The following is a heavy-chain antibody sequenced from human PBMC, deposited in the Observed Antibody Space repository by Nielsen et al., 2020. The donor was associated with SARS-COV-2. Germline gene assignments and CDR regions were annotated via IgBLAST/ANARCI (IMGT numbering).Heavy chain of an antibody. CDR2: ISSST. D-gene: IGHD6-19*01. Sequence: GGSLRLSCAASGFTFSDYSMHWVRQAPGKGLEWVSAISSSTYYADSVKGRFTVSRDNSKNTLYLQMNSLRAEDTAVYYCAKRSGYTSGWYGDYWGQGTLVTVSS. V-gene: IGHV3-23*01. CDR1: GFTFSDYS. CDR3: AKRSGYTSGWYGDY. J-gene: IGHJ4*02.